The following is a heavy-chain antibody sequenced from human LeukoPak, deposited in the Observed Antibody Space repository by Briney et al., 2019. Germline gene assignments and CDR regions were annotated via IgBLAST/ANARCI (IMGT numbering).Heavy chain of an antibody. CDR1: GFTFSSYE. D-gene: IGHD3-10*01. CDR2: ISSDGSHT. V-gene: IGHV3-74*01. CDR3: AREEYYFGSGSAFDY. J-gene: IGHJ4*02. Sequence: PGGSLRLSCAASGFTFSSYEMNWVRQAPGKGLVWVSRISSDGSHTTYADSVKGRFTISRDNAKNTLFLQMNSLRAEDTGVYYCAREEYYFGSGSAFDYWGQGALVTVSS.